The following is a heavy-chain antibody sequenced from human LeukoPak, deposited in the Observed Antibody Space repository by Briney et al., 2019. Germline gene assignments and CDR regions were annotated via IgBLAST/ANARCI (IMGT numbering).Heavy chain of an antibody. D-gene: IGHD1-26*01. J-gene: IGHJ6*03. CDR2: INHSGST. CDR3: ARPGLSGSYHTHYYYYMDV. CDR1: GFTFSSYW. V-gene: IGHV4-34*01. Sequence: PGGSLRLSCAASGFTFSSYWMSWVRQAPGKGLEWIGEINHSGSTNYNPSLKSRVTISVDTSKNQFSLKLSSVTAADTAVYYCARPGLSGSYHTHYYYYMDVWGKGTTVTISS.